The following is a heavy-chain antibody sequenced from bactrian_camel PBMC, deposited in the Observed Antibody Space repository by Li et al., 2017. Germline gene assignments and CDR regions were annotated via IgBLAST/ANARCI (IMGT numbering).Heavy chain of an antibody. CDR2: IYSDGSIT. J-gene: IGHJ4*01. CDR1: GFTFSSYY. V-gene: IGHV3-2*01. CDR3: AADRAFSPRCLDYGLRSEEYHY. Sequence: HVQLVESGGGLVQPGGSLRLSCAASGFTFSSYYMRWVRQAPGKGLEWVSTIYSDGSITYYADSVKGRFTISKDNAKNTLYLQMNSLKPEDTAVYYCAADRAFSPRCLDYGLRSEEYHYWGQGTQVTVS. D-gene: IGHD1*01.